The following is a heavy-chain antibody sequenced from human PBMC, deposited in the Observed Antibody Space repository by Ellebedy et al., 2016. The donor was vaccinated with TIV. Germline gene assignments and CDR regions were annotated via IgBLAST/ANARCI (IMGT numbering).Heavy chain of an antibody. V-gene: IGHV4-34*01. CDR1: VESFSGFY. Sequence: SETLSLTXAVYVESFSGFYWNWIRQPPGSGLEWVGEINDSGSTKYNPSLKSRVTISVDTSKNQFSLKLSSVTAADTAVYYCARDVGVSWELRAFDYWGQGTLVTVSS. J-gene: IGHJ4*02. CDR3: ARDVGVSWELRAFDY. D-gene: IGHD1-26*01. CDR2: INDSGST.